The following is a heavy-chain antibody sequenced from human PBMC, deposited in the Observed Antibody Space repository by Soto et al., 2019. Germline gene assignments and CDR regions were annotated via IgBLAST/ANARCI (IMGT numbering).Heavy chain of an antibody. CDR1: GFTFDDYA. CDR2: ISWNSGSI. V-gene: IGHV3-9*01. CDR3: ATGSSSAIFDY. J-gene: IGHJ4*02. D-gene: IGHD6-6*01. Sequence: GGSLRLSCAASGFTFDDYAMHWVRQAPGKGLEWVSGISWNSGSIGYADSVKGRFTISRDNAKNSLYLQMNSLRAEDTALYYCATGSSSAIFDYWGQGTLVTVSS.